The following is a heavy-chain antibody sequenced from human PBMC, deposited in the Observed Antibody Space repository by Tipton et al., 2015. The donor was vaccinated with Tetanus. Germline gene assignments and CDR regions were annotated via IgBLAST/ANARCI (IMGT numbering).Heavy chain of an antibody. CDR3: ARKHPPRGHPYGRFHS. Sequence: TLSLTCTVSGGSISTGGYSWNWIRQLPGKGLEWIGYIYDRGSTHYNPSLKSRVTISIDASKTQFSLKLTSVTAADTAVYYCARKHPPRGHPYGRFHSWGQGTLVHLSS. J-gene: IGHJ4*02. CDR2: IYDRGST. D-gene: IGHD3-10*01. V-gene: IGHV4-31*03. CDR1: GGSISTGGYS.